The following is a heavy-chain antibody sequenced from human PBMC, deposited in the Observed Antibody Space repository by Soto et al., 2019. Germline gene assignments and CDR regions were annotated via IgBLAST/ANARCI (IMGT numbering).Heavy chain of an antibody. CDR3: AREAPYYYGSGSYYTLSRWFDP. D-gene: IGHD3-10*01. V-gene: IGHV4-31*03. Sequence: SETLSLTCTVSGGSISSGGYYWSWIRQHPGKGLEWIGYIYYSGSTYYNPSLKSRVTISVDTSKNQFSLKLSSVTAADTAVYYCAREAPYYYGSGSYYTLSRWFDPWGQGTLVTVSS. CDR1: GGSISSGGYY. J-gene: IGHJ5*02. CDR2: IYYSGST.